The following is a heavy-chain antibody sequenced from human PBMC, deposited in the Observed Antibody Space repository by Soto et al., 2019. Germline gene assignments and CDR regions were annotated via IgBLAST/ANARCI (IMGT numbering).Heavy chain of an antibody. CDR2: ITWNGGTI. J-gene: IGHJ5*02. D-gene: IGHD6-13*01. CDR3: AKGGSAALIAPSGRDNWFDP. CDR1: GFAFDDFV. V-gene: IGHV3-9*01. Sequence: GGSLRLSCAASGFAFDDFVMHWVRQPPGRGLEWVSGITWNGGTIRYVDSVKGRFTISRDNAENSLYLQMNSLRPEDTAVYYCAKGGSAALIAPSGRDNWFDPWGQGTQVTVSS.